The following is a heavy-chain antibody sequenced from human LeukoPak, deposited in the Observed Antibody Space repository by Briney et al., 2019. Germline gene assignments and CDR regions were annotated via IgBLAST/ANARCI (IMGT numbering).Heavy chain of an antibody. V-gene: IGHV4-34*01. D-gene: IGHD5-18*01. CDR3: ARGAPRGLIYGYADY. CDR1: GGSFSGYY. CDR2: INHSGST. Sequence: SETLSLTCAVYGGSFSGYYWSWIRQPPGKGLEWIGEINHSGSTNYNPSLKSRVTISVDTSKNQFSLKLSSVTAADTAVYYCARGAPRGLIYGYADYWGQGALVTVSS. J-gene: IGHJ4*02.